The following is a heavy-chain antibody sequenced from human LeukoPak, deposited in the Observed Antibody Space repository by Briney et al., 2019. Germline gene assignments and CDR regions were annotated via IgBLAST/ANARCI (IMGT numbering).Heavy chain of an antibody. CDR1: GGSFSGYY. CDR3: AREVLEVGELSSFDY. J-gene: IGHJ4*02. CDR2: IYYSGST. V-gene: IGHV4-30-4*08. D-gene: IGHD3-10*01. Sequence: SETLSLTCAVYGGSFSGYYWSWIRQPPGKGLEWIGYIYYSGSTYYNPSLKSRVTISVDTSKNQFSLKLSSVTAADTAVYYCAREVLEVGELSSFDYWGQGTLVTVSS.